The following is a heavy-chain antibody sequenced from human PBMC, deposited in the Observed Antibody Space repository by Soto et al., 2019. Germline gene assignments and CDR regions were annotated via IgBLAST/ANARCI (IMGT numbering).Heavy chain of an antibody. CDR3: ALLSRGASVY. D-gene: IGHD2-8*02. J-gene: IGHJ4*02. CDR1: GFIVSANY. Sequence: PGGSLRLSCTVSGFIVSANYLSWVRQAPGKGLGWVSVISSENSGTKTLYDGSVEGRFTISRDDSKNVLSLQLDNLRTEDTAVYYCALLSRGASVYWGQGTLVTVSS. CDR2: ISSENSGTKT. V-gene: IGHV3-53*01.